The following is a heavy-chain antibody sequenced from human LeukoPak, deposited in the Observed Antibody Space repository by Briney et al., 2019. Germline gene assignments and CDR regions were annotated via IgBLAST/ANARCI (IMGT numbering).Heavy chain of an antibody. CDR2: TKQDETEK. J-gene: IGHJ4*02. D-gene: IGHD3-22*01. CDR1: GFTFTNYW. CDR3: ARNRQWLMADY. Sequence: PGGSLRLSCAASGFTFTNYWMSWVRQAPGKGLEWVANTKQDETEKHYADSVEGRFTISRDNAQNSLYLQMNSLRAEDTAVYFCARNRQWLMADYWGQGTVVTVSS. V-gene: IGHV3-7*04.